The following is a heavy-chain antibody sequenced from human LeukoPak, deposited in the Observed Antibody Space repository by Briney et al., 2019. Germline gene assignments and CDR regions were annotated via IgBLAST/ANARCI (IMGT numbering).Heavy chain of an antibody. D-gene: IGHD5-12*01. J-gene: IGHJ4*02. V-gene: IGHV3-20*01. Sequence: GGSLRLSCATSGFTFEDHGLSWVRQAPGKGLEWVSGINWNSGSKRFAASVKGRFTISRDNARNSVYLEMTSLRVEDTAFYHCVRHFNSVATMQIDYWGQGILVSLSS. CDR3: VRHFNSVATMQIDY. CDR2: INWNSGSK. CDR1: GFTFEDHG.